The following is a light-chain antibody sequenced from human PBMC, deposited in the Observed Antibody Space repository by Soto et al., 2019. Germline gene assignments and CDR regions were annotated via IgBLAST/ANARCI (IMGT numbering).Light chain of an antibody. Sequence: VLTQSPRTLSLPPGESATLTRRGSQSVSSSXLAWYQQKPGQATRLLIYGASNRATGIPDRFSGSGCGTDFTITISRLEPEYVAVYYCQQYGSPGTFGQGTKVDI. J-gene: IGKJ1*01. CDR1: QSVSSSX. CDR2: GAS. V-gene: IGKV3-20*01. CDR3: QQYGSPGT.